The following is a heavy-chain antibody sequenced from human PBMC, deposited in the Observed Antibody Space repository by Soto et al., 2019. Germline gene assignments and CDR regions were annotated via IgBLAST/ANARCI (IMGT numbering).Heavy chain of an antibody. D-gene: IGHD5-12*01. CDR1: GDSVSSNSAA. CDR2: TYYRSKWYD. V-gene: IGHV6-1*01. J-gene: IGHJ5*02. Sequence: SPTLSLTCAISGDSVSSNSAAWNWIRQSPSRGLEWLGRTYYRSKWYDDYAVSVKSRITINPDTSKNQFSLQLNSVTPEDTAVYYCARDKWGYSGYDYGGGWFDPWGQGTLVTVSS. CDR3: ARDKWGYSGYDYGGGWFDP.